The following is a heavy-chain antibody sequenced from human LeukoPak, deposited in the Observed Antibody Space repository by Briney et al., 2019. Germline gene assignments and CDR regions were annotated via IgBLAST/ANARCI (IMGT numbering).Heavy chain of an antibody. D-gene: IGHD3-22*01. V-gene: IGHV7-4-1*02. CDR2: INTYTGNP. CDR1: VYTFTSYA. Sequence: SVKVSCKAAVYTFTSYAMNWMRQAPGEGPEGMGWINTYTGNPAYAQGSTGRFVFSLDTSVSTAYLQISSLKAEDTAVYYCARWDYDSSGYALYYFDYWGQGALVTVSS. CDR3: ARWDYDSSGYALYYFDY. J-gene: IGHJ4*02.